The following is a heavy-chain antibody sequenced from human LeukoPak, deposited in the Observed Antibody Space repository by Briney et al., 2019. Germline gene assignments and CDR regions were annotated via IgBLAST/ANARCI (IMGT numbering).Heavy chain of an antibody. J-gene: IGHJ4*02. V-gene: IGHV3-30-3*01. D-gene: IGHD6-13*01. Sequence: GGSLRLSCAASGFTFSSYAMHWVRQAPGKGLEWVAVISHDGSNKYYADSVKGRFTISRDNSKNTLYLQMNSLRAEDTAVYYCEGGAAAGNGDYWGQGTLVTVSP. CDR1: GFTFSSYA. CDR2: ISHDGSNK. CDR3: EGGAAAGNGDY.